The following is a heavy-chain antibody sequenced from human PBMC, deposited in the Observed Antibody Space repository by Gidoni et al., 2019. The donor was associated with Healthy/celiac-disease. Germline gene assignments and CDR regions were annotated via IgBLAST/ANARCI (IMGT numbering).Heavy chain of an antibody. CDR3: ARDDGLWFGELSKSSYYGMDV. CDR1: GFTFSDYY. CDR2: ISSSSSYT. D-gene: IGHD3-10*01. Sequence: QVQLVESGGGLVKPGGSLRLSCAASGFTFSDYYMSWIRQAPGKGLEWVSYISSSSSYTNYADSVKGRFTISRDNAKNSLYLQMNSLRAEDTAVYYCARDDGLWFGELSKSSYYGMDVWGQGTTVTVSS. V-gene: IGHV3-11*06. J-gene: IGHJ6*02.